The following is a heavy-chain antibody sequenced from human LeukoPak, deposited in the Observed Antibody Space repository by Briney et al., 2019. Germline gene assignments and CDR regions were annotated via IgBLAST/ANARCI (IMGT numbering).Heavy chain of an antibody. J-gene: IGHJ5*02. CDR1: GFTFSSYA. D-gene: IGHD6-19*01. Sequence: GGSLRLSCAASGFTFSSYAMHWVRQAPGKGLEWVAVISYDGSNKYYADSVKGRFTISRDNSKNTLYLQMNSLRAEDTAVYYCARGPHRTSVEAGGWFDPWGQGTLVTVSS. V-gene: IGHV3-30-3*01. CDR3: ARGPHRTSVEAGGWFDP. CDR2: ISYDGSNK.